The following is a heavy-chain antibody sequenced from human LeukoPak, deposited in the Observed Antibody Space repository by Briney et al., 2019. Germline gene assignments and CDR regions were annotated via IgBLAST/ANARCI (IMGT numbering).Heavy chain of an antibody. D-gene: IGHD3-22*01. Sequence: GGSLRLSCAASGFTFSHYGMTWVRQAPGKGLEWVSAISGSGGSTYYAGSVKGRFTISRDNSKNTLYLQMNSLRAEDTAVYYCAKNPLVVVIIGANNWFDPWGQGTLVTVSS. CDR3: AKNPLVVVIIGANNWFDP. CDR2: ISGSGGST. CDR1: GFTFSHYG. V-gene: IGHV3-23*01. J-gene: IGHJ5*02.